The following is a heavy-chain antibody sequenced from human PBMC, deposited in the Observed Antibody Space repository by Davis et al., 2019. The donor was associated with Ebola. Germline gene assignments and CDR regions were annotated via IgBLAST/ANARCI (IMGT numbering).Heavy chain of an antibody. J-gene: IGHJ5*02. CDR3: ARHGRAAGMSWFDP. D-gene: IGHD6-13*01. Sequence: MPSETLSLTCTVSGGSISSGGYYWSWIRQHPGKGLEWIGYIYYSGSTYYNPSLKSRVTISVDTSKNQFSLNLISVTAADTAVYYCARHGRAAGMSWFDPWGQGALVTVSS. CDR1: GGSISSGGYY. CDR2: IYYSGST. V-gene: IGHV4-31*03.